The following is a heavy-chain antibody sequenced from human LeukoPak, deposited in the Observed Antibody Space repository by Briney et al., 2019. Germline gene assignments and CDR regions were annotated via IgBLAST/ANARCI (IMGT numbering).Heavy chain of an antibody. Sequence: APVKVSCKASGYTFTTYGISWVRQTPGQGLEWMGWIIAYNGNTNYAQKLHGRVTMTTDTTTSRAYMEVRSVRSDDTAVYYCARLCRYGNGVYYFKLWGQGPGVSV. V-gene: IGHV1-18*04. D-gene: IGHD2-15*01. CDR2: IIAYNGNT. CDR1: GYTFTTYG. CDR3: ARLCRYGNGVYYFKL. J-gene: IGHJ4*02.